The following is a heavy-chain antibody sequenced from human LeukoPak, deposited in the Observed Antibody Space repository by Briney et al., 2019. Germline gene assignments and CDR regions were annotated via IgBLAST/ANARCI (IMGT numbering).Heavy chain of an antibody. J-gene: IGHJ6*03. CDR3: AKKARYDSGSSYYYYYYMDV. D-gene: IGHD3-10*01. CDR1: GFTFSSYA. V-gene: IGHV3-23*01. CDR2: ISGSGGST. Sequence: GGSLRLSCAASGFTFSSYAMSWVRQAPGKGLEWVSAISGSGGSTYYADSVKGRFTISRDNSKNTLYLQMNSLRAEDTAVYYCAKKARYDSGSSYYYYYYMDVWGKGTTVTVSS.